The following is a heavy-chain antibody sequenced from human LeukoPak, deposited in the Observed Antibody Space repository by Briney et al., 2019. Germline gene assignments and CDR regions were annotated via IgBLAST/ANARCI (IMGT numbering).Heavy chain of an antibody. CDR3: TSSYTSGWYGPFDY. J-gene: IGHJ4*02. V-gene: IGHV3-15*01. D-gene: IGHD6-19*01. CDR2: IKSKTDGGTT. CDR1: GFTFSNAW. Sequence: GGSLRLSCAASGFTFSNAWMSWVRQAPGKGLEWVGRIKSKTDGGTTDYAAPVKGRFTISRDDSKNTLYLQMNSLETEDTAVYYCTSSYTSGWYGPFDYWGQGTLVTVSS.